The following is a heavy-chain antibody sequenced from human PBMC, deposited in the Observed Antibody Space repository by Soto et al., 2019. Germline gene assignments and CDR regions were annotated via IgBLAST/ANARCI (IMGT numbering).Heavy chain of an antibody. J-gene: IGHJ4*02. CDR2: VCTGGAT. D-gene: IGHD1-1*01. CDR1: GFDVTTNC. CDR3: VRDKRTLSGIFPGY. Sequence: GGSLRLSCVGAGFDVTTNCMRWVRQAPGKGLECVSIVCTGGATHYAHSGKGRFTISRDRSKNTVHLPMHNVRAEDTAVYYCVRDKRTLSGIFPGYWGQGTQVTVSS. V-gene: IGHV3-53*01.